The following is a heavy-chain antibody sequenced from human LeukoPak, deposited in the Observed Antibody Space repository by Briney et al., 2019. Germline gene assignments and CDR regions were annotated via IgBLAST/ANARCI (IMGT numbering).Heavy chain of an antibody. D-gene: IGHD5-18*01. V-gene: IGHV3-7*01. CDR3: ARQRGYSYGRFDF. Sequence: PGGSLRLSCAASGFTFNTYAMSWVRQAPGKGLEWVANINQDGSEKYYVDSVKGRFTFSRDNAKNSLYLQMNSLRAEDTAVYYCARQRGYSYGRFDFWGQGTLVTVSS. CDR2: INQDGSEK. CDR1: GFTFNTYA. J-gene: IGHJ4*02.